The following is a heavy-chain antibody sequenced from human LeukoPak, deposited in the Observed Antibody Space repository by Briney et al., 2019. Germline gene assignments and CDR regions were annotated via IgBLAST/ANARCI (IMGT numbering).Heavy chain of an antibody. V-gene: IGHV3-48*03. CDR3: ASGIQWLLQPWGAFDI. D-gene: IGHD6-19*01. Sequence: GECLRLSCAASGFTFSSYEMNWVRQAPGKGLEWVSYMLRSVRPVYYADSVKGRFTIYRDNAKNSLYLQRNSLRAEDTAVYYCASGIQWLLQPWGAFDIWGQGTMVTVS. CDR2: MLRSVRPV. CDR1: GFTFSSYE. J-gene: IGHJ3*02.